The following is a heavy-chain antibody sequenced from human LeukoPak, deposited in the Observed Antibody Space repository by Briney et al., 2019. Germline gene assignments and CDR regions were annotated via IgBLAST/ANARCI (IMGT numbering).Heavy chain of an antibody. Sequence: PGGSLRLSCAASGFTVSSNYMSWVRQAPGKGLEWVSVIYSGGSTYYADSVKGRFTISRDNPKNTLYLQMNSLRAEDTAVYYCARGYGDYSFDYWGQGTLVTVSS. V-gene: IGHV3-53*01. D-gene: IGHD4-17*01. CDR1: GFTVSSNY. CDR3: ARGYGDYSFDY. J-gene: IGHJ4*02. CDR2: IYSGGST.